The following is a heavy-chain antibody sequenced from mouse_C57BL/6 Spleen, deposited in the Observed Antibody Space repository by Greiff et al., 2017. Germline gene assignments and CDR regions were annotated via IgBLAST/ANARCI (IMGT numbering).Heavy chain of an antibody. Sequence: EVMLVESGAELVRPGASVKLSCTASGFNIKDDYMHWVKQRPEQGLEWIGWIDPENGDTEYASKFQGKATITADTSSNTAYLQLSSLTSEDTAVYYCTTRSTMAPLDAMDYWGQGTSVTVSS. V-gene: IGHV14-4*01. CDR3: TTRSTMAPLDAMDY. CDR1: GFNIKDDY. CDR2: IDPENGDT. D-gene: IGHD2-1*01. J-gene: IGHJ4*01.